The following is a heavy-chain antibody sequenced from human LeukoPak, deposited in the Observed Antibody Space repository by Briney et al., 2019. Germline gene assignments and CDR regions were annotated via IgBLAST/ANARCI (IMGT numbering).Heavy chain of an antibody. CDR1: GYTFTSYG. D-gene: IGHD2-15*01. V-gene: IGHV1-18*01. CDR3: AREWWSNYYYYGMDV. CDR2: ISAYNGNT. Sequence: ASVKVSCKASGYTFTSYGISWVRQAPGQGLEWMGWISAYNGNTNYAQKLQGRVTMTTDTSTSTAYMELSSLRSEDTAVYYCAREWWSNYYYYGMDVWGQGTTVTVSS. J-gene: IGHJ6*02.